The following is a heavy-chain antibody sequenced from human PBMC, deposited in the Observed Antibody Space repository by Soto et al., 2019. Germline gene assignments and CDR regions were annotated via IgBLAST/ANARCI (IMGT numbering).Heavy chain of an antibody. V-gene: IGHV3-21*06. Sequence: EVQLVESGGGLVKPGGSLRLSCSFTFNSYSLNWVRQAPGKGLEWVSSISSGSAYIKYADSVKGRFTISRDNANNFLYLLTISLRVDDTALYYCTRDQGGSYDSWFDPWGQGTLVTVSS. CDR1: TFNSYS. D-gene: IGHD1-26*01. J-gene: IGHJ5*02. CDR2: ISSGSAYI. CDR3: TRDQGGSYDSWFDP.